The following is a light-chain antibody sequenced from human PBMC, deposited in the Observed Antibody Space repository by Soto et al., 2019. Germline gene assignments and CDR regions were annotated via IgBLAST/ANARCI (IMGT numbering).Light chain of an antibody. CDR1: ESVDFH. CDR2: DAS. V-gene: IGKV3-11*01. J-gene: IGKJ5*01. CDR3: QQRSTWPT. Sequence: VLTQSPAPLSLSPGTRAPLSCRASESVDFHLAWYQQNPGQAPRLLIYDASVRATGTPARFSGSGSGTAFTLTISSLEPEDFALYYCQQRSTWPTFGQGTRLEI.